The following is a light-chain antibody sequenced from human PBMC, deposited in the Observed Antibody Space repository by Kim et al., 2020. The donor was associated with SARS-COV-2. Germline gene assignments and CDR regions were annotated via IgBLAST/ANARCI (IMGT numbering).Light chain of an antibody. CDR2: QDS. J-gene: IGLJ3*02. CDR1: KLGDKY. Sequence: SYELTQPPSVSVCPGQTASITCSGDKLGDKYACWYQQKPGQSPVLVIYQDSKRPSGIPERFSGSNSWNTATLTISGTQAMDEADYYCQAWDSSTAWVFGGGTQLTVL. V-gene: IGLV3-1*01. CDR3: QAWDSSTAWV.